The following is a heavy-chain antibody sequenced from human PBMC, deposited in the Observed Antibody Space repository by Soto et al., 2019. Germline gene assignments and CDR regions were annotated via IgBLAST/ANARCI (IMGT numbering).Heavy chain of an antibody. CDR2: VRSKAYGGTT. D-gene: IGHD6-13*01. Sequence: NPGGSLRLSCTTFGFTFGDYAMSWFRQAPGKGLEWVGVVRSKAYGGTTDYAASVKGRFDISRDDSKSIAYLQMNSVTTEDSAVYFCARYTYTSRYSYYGMDVWGPGTTVTVSS. J-gene: IGHJ6*02. CDR1: GFTFGDYA. V-gene: IGHV3-49*05. CDR3: ARYTYTSRYSYYGMDV.